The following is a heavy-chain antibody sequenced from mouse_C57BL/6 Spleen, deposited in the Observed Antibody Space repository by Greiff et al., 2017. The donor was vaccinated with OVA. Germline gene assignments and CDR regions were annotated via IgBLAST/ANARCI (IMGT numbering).Heavy chain of an antibody. D-gene: IGHD1-1*01. CDR1: GFTFSDYG. Sequence: EVQRVESGGGLVKPGGSLKLSCAASGFTFSDYGMHWVRQAPEKGLEWVAYISSGSSTIYYADTVKGRFTISRDNAKNTLFLQMTSLRSEDTAMYYCAREDYYGSSYFDYWGQGTTLTVSS. CDR3: AREDYYGSSYFDY. CDR2: ISSGSSTI. V-gene: IGHV5-17*01. J-gene: IGHJ2*01.